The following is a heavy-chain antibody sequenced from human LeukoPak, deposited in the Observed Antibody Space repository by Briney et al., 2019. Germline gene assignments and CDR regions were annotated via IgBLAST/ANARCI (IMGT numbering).Heavy chain of an antibody. CDR1: GGSISSSSYY. CDR2: IYYSGST. J-gene: IGHJ4*02. Sequence: PSETLSLTCTVSGGSISSSSYYWGWIRPPPGKWLEWIVSIYYSGSTYYTPSLRGRVTISVDTSKFQFSLKLSSVTAADTAVYYCGGYNFYYFDYWGQGTLVTVSS. V-gene: IGHV4-39*01. CDR3: GGYNFYYFDY. D-gene: IGHD5-24*01.